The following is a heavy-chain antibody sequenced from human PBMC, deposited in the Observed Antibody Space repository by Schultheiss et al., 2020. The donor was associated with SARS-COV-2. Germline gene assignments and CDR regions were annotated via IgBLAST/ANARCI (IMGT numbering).Heavy chain of an antibody. CDR2: IIPIFGTA. CDR1: GYTFTSYY. D-gene: IGHD4-17*01. CDR3: ARATSRYGDYVGVAPMDV. J-gene: IGHJ6*02. V-gene: IGHV1-69*13. Sequence: SVKVSCKASGYTFTSYYLQWVRQAPGQGLEWMGGIIPIFGTANYAQKFQGRVTITADESTSTAYMELSSLRSEDTAVYYCARATSRYGDYVGVAPMDVWGQGTTVTVSS.